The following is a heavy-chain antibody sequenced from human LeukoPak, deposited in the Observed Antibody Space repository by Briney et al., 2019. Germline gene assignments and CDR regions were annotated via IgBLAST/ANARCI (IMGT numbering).Heavy chain of an antibody. V-gene: IGHV3-23*01. J-gene: IGHJ3*02. CDR2: ISHTGTNT. Sequence: SCISHTGTNTYYPASVQRRFTISTDNSRNTLYLQMNSLRAEDTAVYYCAKNSRSDPDAFDIWGQGTMVTVSS. D-gene: IGHD2-15*01. CDR3: AKNSRSDPDAFDI.